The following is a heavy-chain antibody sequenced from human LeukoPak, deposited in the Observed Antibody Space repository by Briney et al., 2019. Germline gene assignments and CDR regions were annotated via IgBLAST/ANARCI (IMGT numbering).Heavy chain of an antibody. Sequence: GGSLRLSCAASGFTFSSYAMSWVRQAPGKGLEWVSDISGSGGSTYYADSVKGRFTISRDNSKNTLYLQMNSLRAEDTALYYCAKVDSSSSESNYFDYWGQGALVTVSS. CDR2: ISGSGGST. D-gene: IGHD6-6*01. CDR3: AKVDSSSSESNYFDY. V-gene: IGHV3-23*01. CDR1: GFTFSSYA. J-gene: IGHJ4*02.